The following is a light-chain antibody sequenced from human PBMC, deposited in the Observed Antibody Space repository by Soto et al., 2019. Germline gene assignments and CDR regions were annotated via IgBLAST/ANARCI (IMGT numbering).Light chain of an antibody. Sequence: EIVLTQSPATLSLSPGERATLSCRASQSVSRYLAWYQQKPGQAPRLLVYDASNRATGIPARSSGSGSGTDLTLTIGSLEPEDFAVYSCQQRSNWPWTFGQGTKVEIK. J-gene: IGKJ1*01. CDR1: QSVSRY. CDR2: DAS. CDR3: QQRSNWPWT. V-gene: IGKV3-11*01.